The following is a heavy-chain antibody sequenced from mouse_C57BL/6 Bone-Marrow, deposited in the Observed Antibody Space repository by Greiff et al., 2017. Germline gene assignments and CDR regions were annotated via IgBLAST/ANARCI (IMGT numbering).Heavy chain of an antibody. D-gene: IGHD1-1*01. Sequence: VQLQQSGAELMKPGASVKLSCKATGYTFTGYWIEWVKQRPGHGLEWIGEILPGSGSTNYNEKFKGKATFTADTSSNTAYMQLSSLTTEDSAIXYCARRITTVVAENYFDYWGQGTTLTVSS. CDR1: GYTFTGYW. J-gene: IGHJ2*01. CDR3: ARRITTVVAENYFDY. V-gene: IGHV1-9*01. CDR2: ILPGSGST.